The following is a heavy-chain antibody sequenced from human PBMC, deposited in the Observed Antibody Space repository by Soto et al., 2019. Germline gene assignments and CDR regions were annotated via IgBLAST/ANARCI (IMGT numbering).Heavy chain of an antibody. CDR3: ARGDRFRCSGDRCFSDGLFLS. Sequence: EVQLMESGGGLVQRGGSLRLSCAASGFTFGIYSMNWVRQAPGKGLEWISYINGSSSTMYYADSVKGRFIISRDNADNSLYLQMNSLRDADTAVYYCARGDRFRCSGDRCFSDGLFLSWGQGTLVTVSS. D-gene: IGHD2-15*01. V-gene: IGHV3-48*02. CDR1: GFTFGIYS. CDR2: INGSSSTM. J-gene: IGHJ5*02.